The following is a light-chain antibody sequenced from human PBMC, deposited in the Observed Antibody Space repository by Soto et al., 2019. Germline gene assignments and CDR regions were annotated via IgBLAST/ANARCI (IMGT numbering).Light chain of an antibody. CDR1: QNINSD. V-gene: IGKV3-15*01. J-gene: IGKJ2*01. Sequence: EILMTQSPVTLSVFPGERATLSCRASQNINSDLAWYQQKPGQAPRLLIYGASTRATDIPARISGSGSGTDFTLTISSLQSEDFAVYYCQQYNKWPPQYTFGQGTKLEIK. CDR2: GAS. CDR3: QQYNKWPPQYT.